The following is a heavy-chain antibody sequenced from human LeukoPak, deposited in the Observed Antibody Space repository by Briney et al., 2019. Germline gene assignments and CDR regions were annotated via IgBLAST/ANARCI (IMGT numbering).Heavy chain of an antibody. J-gene: IGHJ4*02. D-gene: IGHD3-22*01. CDR3: VGGDSREL. Sequence: GGSLRLSCTASGFTFNTYTMNWVRQAPGKGPEWISSIGRSSIDKYYADSVRGRFTISRDNAKNSLYVQMSSLRVEDTAVYYCVGGDSRELWGQGTLVTVSP. V-gene: IGHV3-21*01. CDR1: GFTFNTYT. CDR2: IGRSSIDK.